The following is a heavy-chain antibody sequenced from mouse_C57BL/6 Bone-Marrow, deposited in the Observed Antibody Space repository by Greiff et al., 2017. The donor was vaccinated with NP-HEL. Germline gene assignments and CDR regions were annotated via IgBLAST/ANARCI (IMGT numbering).Heavy chain of an antibody. V-gene: IGHV3-6*01. J-gene: IGHJ2*01. CDR3: AREPYYFDY. Sequence: EVQLVESGPGLVKPSQSLSLTCSVTGYSITSGYYWNWIRQFPGNKLEWMGYISYDGSNNYNPSLKNRISITRDTSKNQFFLKLNSVTTEDTATYYCAREPYYFDYWGQGTTLTVSS. CDR1: GYSITSGYY. CDR2: ISYDGSN.